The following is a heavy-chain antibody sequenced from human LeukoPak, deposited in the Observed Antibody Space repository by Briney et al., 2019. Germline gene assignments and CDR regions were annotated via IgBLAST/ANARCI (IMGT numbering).Heavy chain of an antibody. V-gene: IGHV3-49*03. D-gene: IGHD2-2*01. J-gene: IGHJ4*02. Sequence: GGSLRLSCTTSGFTFGDYVMSWFRQAPGKGPEWVGFTRSKVYGGTAEYAASVKGRFTISRDDSKSIAYLQMNSLKTEDTAVYYCTRGYPSDYWGQGTLVTVSS. CDR3: TRGYPSDY. CDR1: GFTFGDYV. CDR2: TRSKVYGGTA.